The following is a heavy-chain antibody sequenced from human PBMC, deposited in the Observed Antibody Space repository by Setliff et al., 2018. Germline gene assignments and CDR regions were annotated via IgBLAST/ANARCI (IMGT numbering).Heavy chain of an antibody. V-gene: IGHV4-34*01. D-gene: IGHD3-9*01. CDR1: GESFSGHY. CDR2: INHSGST. CDR3: ARLPKIVTGYYGSHYYYYMDV. Sequence: PSETLSLTCAVYGESFSGHYWSWIRQPPGKGLEWIGEINHSGSTNYNPSLKSRVTISVDTSKNQFSLRLNSVTAADTAVYYCARLPKIVTGYYGSHYYYYMDVWGKGTTVTVSS. J-gene: IGHJ6*03.